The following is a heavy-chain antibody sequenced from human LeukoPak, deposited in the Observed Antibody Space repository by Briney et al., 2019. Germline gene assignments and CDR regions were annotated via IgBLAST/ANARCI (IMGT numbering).Heavy chain of an antibody. D-gene: IGHD6-6*01. CDR1: GFTFSDYA. J-gene: IGHJ4*02. CDR3: ASGYSSSSAPRYNFDY. Sequence: GGSLRLSCTASGFTFSDYAMHWVRQAPGKGLAYVSTINSNGSSTYYADSVKGRFTISRDNSKNTLYLQMGSLRAEDMAVYYCASGYSSSSAPRYNFDYWGQGTLVTVSS. CDR2: INSNGSST. V-gene: IGHV3-64*02.